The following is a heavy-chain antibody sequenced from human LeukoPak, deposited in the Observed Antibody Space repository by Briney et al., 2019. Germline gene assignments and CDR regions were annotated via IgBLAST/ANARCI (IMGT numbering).Heavy chain of an antibody. CDR3: ARDSVLWFGELSFDY. CDR2: ISYDGSNK. Sequence: PGKSLRLSCAASGFTFSSYGMHWVRQAPGKGLEWVAVISYDGSNKYYADSVKGRFTISRDNSKNTLYLQTNSLRAEDTAVYYCARDSVLWFGELSFDYWGQGTLVTVSS. V-gene: IGHV3-30*03. D-gene: IGHD3-10*01. J-gene: IGHJ4*02. CDR1: GFTFSSYG.